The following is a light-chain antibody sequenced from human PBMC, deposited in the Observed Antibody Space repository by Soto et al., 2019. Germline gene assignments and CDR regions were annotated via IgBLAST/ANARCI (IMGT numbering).Light chain of an antibody. Sequence: EIVLTQSPVTLSLSPGERATLSCRASQSVSSSYLAWYQQKPGQAPRLLIYGASSRATGIPDRFSGSGSGTDFTLTISRLEPGDFAVYYCQQYGSSPTFGQGTRLEIK. V-gene: IGKV3-20*01. CDR3: QQYGSSPT. CDR1: QSVSSSY. CDR2: GAS. J-gene: IGKJ5*01.